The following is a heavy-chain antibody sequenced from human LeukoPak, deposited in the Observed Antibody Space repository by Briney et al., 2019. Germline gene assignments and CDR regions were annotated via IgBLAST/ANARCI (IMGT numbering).Heavy chain of an antibody. Sequence: ASVKVSCKVSGYTLTELSMHWVRQAPGKGLEWMGGFDPEDGETIYAQKFQGRVTMTEDTSTDTAYMELSSLRSEDTAVYYCATDHRDVREGRRVLKPFDAFDIWGQGTMVTVSS. CDR2: FDPEDGET. CDR3: ATDHRDVREGRRVLKPFDAFDI. V-gene: IGHV1-24*01. D-gene: IGHD3-10*01. J-gene: IGHJ3*02. CDR1: GYTLTELS.